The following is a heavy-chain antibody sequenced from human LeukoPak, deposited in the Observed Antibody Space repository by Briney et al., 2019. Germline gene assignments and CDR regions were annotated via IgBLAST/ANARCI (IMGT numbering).Heavy chain of an antibody. Sequence: PGGSLRLSCAASGFTFSSYAMSWVRQAPGKGLEWVSAISGSGGSTYYADSVKGRFTISRDNSKNTLYLQMNSLRAEDTAVYYCASTMIVVVITVLDAFDIWGQGTMVTASS. D-gene: IGHD3-22*01. CDR1: GFTFSSYA. CDR2: ISGSGGST. J-gene: IGHJ3*02. CDR3: ASTMIVVVITVLDAFDI. V-gene: IGHV3-23*01.